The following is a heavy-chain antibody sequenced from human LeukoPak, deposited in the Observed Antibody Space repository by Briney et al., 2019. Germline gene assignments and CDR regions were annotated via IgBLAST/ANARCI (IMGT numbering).Heavy chain of an antibody. D-gene: IGHD5-18*01. J-gene: IGHJ6*02. V-gene: IGHV3-66*02. CDR1: GFTVSSNY. Sequence: PGGSLRLSCAASGFTVSSNYMSWVRQAPGKGLEWVSVIYSGGSTYYADSVKGRFTISGDNSKNTLYLQMNSLRAEDTAVYYCARAHSGYSYGTYYYYGMDVWGQGTTVTVSS. CDR3: ARAHSGYSYGTYYYYGMDV. CDR2: IYSGGST.